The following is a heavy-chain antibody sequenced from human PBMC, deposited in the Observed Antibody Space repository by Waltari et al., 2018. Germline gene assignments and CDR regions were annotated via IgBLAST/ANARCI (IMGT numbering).Heavy chain of an antibody. D-gene: IGHD6-19*01. CDR1: GYTFTSYA. V-gene: IGHV1-3*01. J-gene: IGHJ4*02. CDR2: INAGNGNT. CDR3: AGGYSSGWEPLDY. Sequence: QVQLVQSGAEVKKPGASVKVSCKASGYTFTSYAMHWVRQAPGQRLEWMGWINAGNGNTKDSQKFQGRVTITRDTSASTAYMELSSLRSEDTAVYYCAGGYSSGWEPLDYWGQGTLVTVSS.